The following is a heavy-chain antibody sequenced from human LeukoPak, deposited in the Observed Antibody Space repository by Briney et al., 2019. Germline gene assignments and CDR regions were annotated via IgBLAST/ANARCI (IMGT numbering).Heavy chain of an antibody. J-gene: IGHJ2*01. CDR1: GGTFSSYA. CDR2: IIPIFGTA. CDR3: ARGRGYSYGYWYFGL. V-gene: IGHV1-69*05. Sequence: SVKVSCKASGGTFSSYAISWVRQAPGQGLEWMGRIIPIFGTANYAQKFQGRVTITTDESTSTAYMELSSLRSEDTAVYYCARGRGYSYGYWYFGLWGRGTLVTVSS. D-gene: IGHD5-18*01.